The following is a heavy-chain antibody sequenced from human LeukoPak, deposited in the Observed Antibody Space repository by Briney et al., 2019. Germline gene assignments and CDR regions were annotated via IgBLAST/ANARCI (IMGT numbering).Heavy chain of an antibody. D-gene: IGHD3-3*01. V-gene: IGHV1-8*03. Sequence: ASVKVSCKASGYTFTSYDINWVRQATGQGLEWMGWMNPNSGNTGYAQKFQGRVTITRNTSISTAYMELSSLRSEDTAVYYCARGSLRFLEWFLWGQGTLDTVSS. CDR2: MNPNSGNT. CDR3: ARGSLRFLEWFL. CDR1: GYTFTSYD. J-gene: IGHJ4*02.